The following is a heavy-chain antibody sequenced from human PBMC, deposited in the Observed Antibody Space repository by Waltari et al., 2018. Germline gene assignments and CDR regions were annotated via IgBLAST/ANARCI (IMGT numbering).Heavy chain of an antibody. Sequence: QVQLQESGPGLVKPSQTLSLTCTVSGGSISSGSYYWSWIRQPAGKGLGWVGLGYTSGGTNCNRSRKVRVTISVDTSKNQFSLQLSSVTAADTAVYYCARELATVAGGLDYWGQGTLVTVSS. D-gene: IGHD6-19*01. V-gene: IGHV4-61*02. J-gene: IGHJ4*02. CDR3: ARELATVAGGLDY. CDR1: GGSISSGSYY. CDR2: GYTSGGT.